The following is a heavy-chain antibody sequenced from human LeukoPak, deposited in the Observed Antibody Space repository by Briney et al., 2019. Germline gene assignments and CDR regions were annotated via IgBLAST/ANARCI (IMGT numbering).Heavy chain of an antibody. D-gene: IGHD4-4*01. V-gene: IGHV3-9*01. CDR2: ISWNSGSI. Sequence: GGSLRLSCAASGFTFDDYAMHWVRQAPGKGLEWVSGISWNSGSIGYADSVKGRFTISRDNAKNSLYLQMNSLRAEDTALYYCAKDEGAYSNYAGYYFDYWGQGTLVTVSS. CDR1: GFTFDDYA. CDR3: AKDEGAYSNYAGYYFDY. J-gene: IGHJ4*02.